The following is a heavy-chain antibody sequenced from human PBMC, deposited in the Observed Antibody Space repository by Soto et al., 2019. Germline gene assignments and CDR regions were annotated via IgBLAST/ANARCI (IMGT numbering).Heavy chain of an antibody. CDR3: ARSGGRFGESLNWFDP. D-gene: IGHD3-10*01. J-gene: IGHJ5*02. V-gene: IGHV4-59*01. CDR2: IYYSGST. Sequence: QVQLQESGPGLVKPSETLSLTCTVSGGSISSYYWSWIRQPPGKGLEWIGYIYYSGSTDYNPSLKSRVTISVDTSKNQFSLKLSSVTAADTAVYYCARSGGRFGESLNWFDPWGQGTLVTVSS. CDR1: GGSISSYY.